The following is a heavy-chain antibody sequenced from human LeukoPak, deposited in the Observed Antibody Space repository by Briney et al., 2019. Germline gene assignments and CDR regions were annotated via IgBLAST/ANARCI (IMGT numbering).Heavy chain of an antibody. J-gene: IGHJ6*02. D-gene: IGHD2-15*01. CDR2: ISDSGGST. CDR1: GFPFSSYA. V-gene: IGHV3-64D*09. CDR3: VRGYSFGPYGMDV. Sequence: GGSLRLSCSASGFPFSSYAMHWVGQAPGKRLEYVSAISDSGGSTYYADSVKGRFTISRDNSKNTLYLQMSSLRAEDTAVYFCVRGYSFGPYGMDVWGQGTTVTVSS.